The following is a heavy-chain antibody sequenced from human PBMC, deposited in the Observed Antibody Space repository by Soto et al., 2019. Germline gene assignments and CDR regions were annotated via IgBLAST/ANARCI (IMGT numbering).Heavy chain of an antibody. D-gene: IGHD3-3*01. CDR3: ARERIPITIFGVVTPPGGYYGMDV. CDR2: INPNSGGT. V-gene: IGHV1-2*04. CDR1: GYTFTGYY. J-gene: IGHJ6*02. Sequence: PSVKVSCKASGYTFTGYYMHWVRQAPVQGLEWMGWINPNSGGTNYAQKFQGWVTMTRDTSISTAYMELSRLRSDDTAVYYCARERIPITIFGVVTPPGGYYGMDVWGQGTTVTVSS.